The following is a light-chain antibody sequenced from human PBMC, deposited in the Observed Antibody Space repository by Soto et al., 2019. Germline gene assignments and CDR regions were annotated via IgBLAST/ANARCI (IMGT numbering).Light chain of an antibody. V-gene: IGLV2-11*01. Sequence: QSALTQPRSVSGSPGQSVTISCTGSSSNVGHYNYVSWYQHHPGQAPKIMIYDVTERPSGVPHRFFGSKSGYTASLTISGLQADDEADYYCCSYEGGSSPVVFGGGTTLTVL. CDR2: DVT. J-gene: IGLJ2*01. CDR3: CSYEGGSSPVV. CDR1: SSNVGHYNY.